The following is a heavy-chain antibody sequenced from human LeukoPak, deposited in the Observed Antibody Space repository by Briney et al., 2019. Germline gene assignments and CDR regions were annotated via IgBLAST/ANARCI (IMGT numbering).Heavy chain of an antibody. Sequence: SQTLSLTCTVSGGSISNDHYYWNWIRQPPGKGLEWIGYVYYSGSTYYNPSLKSRVTISVDTSKNQFSLKLSSVTAADTAVYYCARLGIAAAGTLNWFDPWGQGTLVTVSS. CDR2: VYYSGST. CDR3: ARLGIAAAGTLNWFDP. CDR1: GGSISNDHYY. D-gene: IGHD6-13*01. V-gene: IGHV4-30-4*01. J-gene: IGHJ5*02.